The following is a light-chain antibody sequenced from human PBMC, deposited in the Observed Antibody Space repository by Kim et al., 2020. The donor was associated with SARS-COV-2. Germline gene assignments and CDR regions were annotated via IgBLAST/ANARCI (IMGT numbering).Light chain of an antibody. CDR2: QDS. CDR1: KLGDKY. Sequence: EPPGQTASLTCSGDKLGDKYACWYQQKQGQSPVLVIYQDSKRPSGIPERFSGSNPGNTATLTISGTQAMDEADYYCQAWDSSTVVFGGGTQLTVL. V-gene: IGLV3-1*01. J-gene: IGLJ2*01. CDR3: QAWDSSTVV.